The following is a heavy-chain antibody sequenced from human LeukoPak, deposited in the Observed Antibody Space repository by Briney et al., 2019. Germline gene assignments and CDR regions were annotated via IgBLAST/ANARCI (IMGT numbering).Heavy chain of an antibody. CDR2: ISSSGSTI. D-gene: IGHD4-17*01. CDR1: GFTFSDYY. V-gene: IGHV3-11*01. CDR3: ARTNNGDYPDAFDI. J-gene: IGHJ3*02. Sequence: GGSLRLSCAASGFTFSDYYMSWIRQAPGKGLEWVSYISSSGSTIYYADSVRGRFTISRDNAKNSLYLQMNSLRAEDTAVYYCARTNNGDYPDAFDIWGQGTMVTVSS.